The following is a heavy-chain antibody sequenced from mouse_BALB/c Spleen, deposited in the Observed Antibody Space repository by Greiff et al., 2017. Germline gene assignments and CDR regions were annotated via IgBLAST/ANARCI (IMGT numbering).Heavy chain of an antibody. V-gene: IGHV1-7*01. CDR3: ARGAARAGDY. J-gene: IGHJ4*01. CDR1: GYTFTSYW. Sequence: QVQLKESGAELAKPGASVKMSCKASGYTFTSYWMHWVKQRPGQGLEWIGYINPSTGYTEYNQKFKDKATLTADKSSSTAYMQLSSLTSEDSAVYYCARGAARAGDYWGQGTSVTVSS. CDR2: INPSTGYT. D-gene: IGHD3-1*01.